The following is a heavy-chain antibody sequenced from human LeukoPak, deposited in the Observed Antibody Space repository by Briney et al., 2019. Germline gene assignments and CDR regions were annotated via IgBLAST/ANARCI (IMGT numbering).Heavy chain of an antibody. V-gene: IGHV3-30*03. Sequence: SCKVSGYTLTELSMHWVRQAPGKGLEWVAVISYDGSNKYYADSVKGRFTTSRDNSKNTLYVQMNSLRAEDTAVYHCARDPAKFWSGHDYWGQGTLVTVSS. CDR1: GYTLTELS. D-gene: IGHD3-3*01. J-gene: IGHJ4*02. CDR2: ISYDGSNK. CDR3: ARDPAKFWSGHDY.